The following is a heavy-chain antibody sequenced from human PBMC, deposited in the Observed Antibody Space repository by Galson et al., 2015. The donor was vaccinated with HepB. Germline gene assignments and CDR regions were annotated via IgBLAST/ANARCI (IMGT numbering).Heavy chain of an antibody. D-gene: IGHD3-10*01. CDR3: ATPFGVGDDYFDS. CDR2: FDPEDGET. J-gene: IGHJ4*02. Sequence: SVKVSCKVSGYTLTESSMHWVRQAPGKGLEWMGSFDPEDGETVYAQKFQDRVTLTGDTSTDTAYMELSSLRSEDTAVYYCATPFGVGDDYFDSWGQGTLVTVSS. V-gene: IGHV1-24*01. CDR1: GYTLTESS.